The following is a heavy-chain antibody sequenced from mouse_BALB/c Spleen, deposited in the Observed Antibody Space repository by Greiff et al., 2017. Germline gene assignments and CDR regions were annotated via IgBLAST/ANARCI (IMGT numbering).Heavy chain of an antibody. D-gene: IGHD4-1*01. Sequence: VKLMESGPELVKPGASVKMSCKASGYTFTSYYIHWVKQRPGQGLEWIGWIYPGDGSTKYNEKFKGKTTLTADKSSSTAYMLLSSLTSEDSAIYFCARRVTGTGYFDVWGAGTTVTVSS. CDR3: ARRVTGTGYFDV. J-gene: IGHJ1*01. CDR1: GYTFTSYY. CDR2: IYPGDGST. V-gene: IGHV1S56*01.